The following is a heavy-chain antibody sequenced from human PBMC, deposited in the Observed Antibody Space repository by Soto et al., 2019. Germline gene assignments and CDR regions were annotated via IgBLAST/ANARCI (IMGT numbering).Heavy chain of an antibody. D-gene: IGHD5-18*01. V-gene: IGHV1-18*01. CDR2: ISAYNGNT. J-gene: IGHJ5*02. Sequence: ASVKVACKASGYTFTSYGISWLRQAPGQGLVWMGWISAYNGNTNYALKLQGRVTMTTDTLTSRAYMGMWSLKSDDTAVYYCARAAPGYSYGQSGWHSRPWGQGTLVTVSS. CDR1: GYTFTSYG. CDR3: ARAAPGYSYGQSGWHSRP.